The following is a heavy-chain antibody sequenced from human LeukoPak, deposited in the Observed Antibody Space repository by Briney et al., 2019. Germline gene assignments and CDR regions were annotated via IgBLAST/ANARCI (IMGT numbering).Heavy chain of an antibody. CDR1: GYTFTSYD. V-gene: IGHV1-8*01. D-gene: IGHD3-16*01. CDR2: MNPNSDNT. CDR3: ARGLRITFGGVSQH. Sequence: ASVKVSCKASGYTFTSYDINWVRQATGQGLEWMGWMNPNSDNTGYAQKFQGRVTMTRNTSIGTAYMELSSLRSEDTAVYYCARGLRITFGGVSQHWGQGTLVTVSS. J-gene: IGHJ1*01.